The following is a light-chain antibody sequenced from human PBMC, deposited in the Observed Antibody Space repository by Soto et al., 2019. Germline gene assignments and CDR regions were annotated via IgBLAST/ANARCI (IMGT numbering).Light chain of an antibody. CDR1: RSVSSNY. CDR2: GAS. Sequence: EIVLTQSPGTLSLSPGERATLSCRASRSVSSNYLAWYQQKPGQAPRLLIYGASIRATGIPDRFSGSGSGTDFTLTITRLEPEDFAVYYCQHYGSTHTFGGGTKVDIK. CDR3: QHYGSTHT. V-gene: IGKV3-20*01. J-gene: IGKJ4*01.